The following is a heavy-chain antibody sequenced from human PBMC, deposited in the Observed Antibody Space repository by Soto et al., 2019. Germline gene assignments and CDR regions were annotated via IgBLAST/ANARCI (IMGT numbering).Heavy chain of an antibody. J-gene: IGHJ6*02. D-gene: IGHD2-2*02. V-gene: IGHV1-69*01. Sequence: QVQLVQSGAEVKKPGSSVKVSCKASGGTFSSYAISWVRQAPGQGLEWMGGIIPFFGTANYAQKFQGRVTITADESTSTAYMELSSLRSEDTAVYYCARGFIVVVPAAIQYYYYGMDVWGQGTTVTVSS. CDR3: ARGFIVVVPAAIQYYYYGMDV. CDR1: GGTFSSYA. CDR2: IIPFFGTA.